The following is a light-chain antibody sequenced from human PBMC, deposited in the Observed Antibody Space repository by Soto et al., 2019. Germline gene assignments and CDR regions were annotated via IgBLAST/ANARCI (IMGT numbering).Light chain of an antibody. CDR1: TSNIGAGYD. Sequence: QLVLTQPPSVSGAPGQRVTISCTGSTSNIGAGYDVHWYQHRPGTAPKLLIYGNNNRPSGVPDRFSGSKSGTSASLAITGLQAEDEADYYCQSYDSSLSGVVFGGGTKLTVL. J-gene: IGLJ2*01. V-gene: IGLV1-40*01. CDR2: GNN. CDR3: QSYDSSLSGVV.